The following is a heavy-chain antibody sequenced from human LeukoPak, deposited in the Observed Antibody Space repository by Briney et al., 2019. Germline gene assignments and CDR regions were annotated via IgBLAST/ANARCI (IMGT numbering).Heavy chain of an antibody. CDR3: AKGDLYCGMDV. CDR2: ISDSGGST. Sequence: GGSLRLSCAASGFTFSGYAMSWVRQAPGKGLEWVSAISDSGGSTYYPDSVKGRFTISRDNSRNTLYLQSNCLRAEDTAVYYWAKGDLYCGMDVWGKGTTVTVSS. CDR1: GFTFSGYA. V-gene: IGHV3-23*01. J-gene: IGHJ6*04.